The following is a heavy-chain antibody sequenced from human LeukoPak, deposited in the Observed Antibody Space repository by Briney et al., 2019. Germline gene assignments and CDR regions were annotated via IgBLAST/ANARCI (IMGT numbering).Heavy chain of an antibody. CDR3: ARQGEYTYDGFDI. CDR2: IYPGDSDT. V-gene: IGHV5-51*01. J-gene: IGHJ3*02. CDR1: GYSFISYW. Sequence: GESLKISCKGSGYSFISYWIGWVRQMPGKGLEWMGIIYPGDSDTRYSPSFQGQVTISADKSISTAYLHWSSLKASDTAMYYCARQGEYTYDGFDIWGQGTMVTVSS. D-gene: IGHD5-18*01.